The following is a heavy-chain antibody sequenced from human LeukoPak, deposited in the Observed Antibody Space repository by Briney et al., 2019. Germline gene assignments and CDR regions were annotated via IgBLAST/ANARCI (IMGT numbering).Heavy chain of an antibody. V-gene: IGHV4-4*09. CDR2: IYTSGNT. J-gene: IGHJ4*02. CDR1: GGSISSHY. CDR3: ARTQYYYGSGGYYFDY. D-gene: IGHD3-22*01. Sequence: SETLSLTCTVSGGSISSHYWSWIRQPPGKGLEWIAYIYTSGNTNYNPSPKKRVTISLDPSKNQFSLKLSSVTAADTAVYYCARTQYYYGSGGYYFDYWGQGTLVTVSS.